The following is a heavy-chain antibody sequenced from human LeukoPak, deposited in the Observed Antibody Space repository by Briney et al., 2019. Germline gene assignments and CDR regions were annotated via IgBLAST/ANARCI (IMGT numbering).Heavy chain of an antibody. D-gene: IGHD2-2*01. Sequence: SEALSLTCAVCGGSFSGYYWSWIRQPPGKGLEWIGEINHRGSTKYNPSLKSRVTISVDMSKNQFSLKLSSVTAAATTVYYCARGRLCSSTSCYDVYYYYYYMDVWGKGTTVTVSS. CDR1: GGSFSGYY. CDR3: ARGRLCSSTSCYDVYYYYYYMDV. J-gene: IGHJ6*03. V-gene: IGHV4-34*01. CDR2: INHRGST.